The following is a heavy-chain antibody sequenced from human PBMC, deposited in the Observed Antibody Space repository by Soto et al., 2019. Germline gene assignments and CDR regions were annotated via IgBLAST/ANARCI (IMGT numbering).Heavy chain of an antibody. Sequence: EVQLVESGGGLIQPGGSLRLSCAASGFTVSSNYMSWVRQAPGKGLEWVSVIYSGGSTYYADSVKGRFTISRDNSKNTLYLLMNSLRAEDTAVYYCARDHDYGDYPEYFQHWGQGTLVTVSS. CDR2: IYSGGST. CDR1: GFTVSSNY. CDR3: ARDHDYGDYPEYFQH. V-gene: IGHV3-53*01. J-gene: IGHJ1*01. D-gene: IGHD4-17*01.